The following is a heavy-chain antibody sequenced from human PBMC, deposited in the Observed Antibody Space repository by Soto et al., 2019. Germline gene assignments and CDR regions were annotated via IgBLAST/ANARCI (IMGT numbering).Heavy chain of an antibody. CDR3: ARERRGSYGSSFRYYYYYGMDV. CDR2: IWYDGSNK. V-gene: IGHV3-33*01. D-gene: IGHD5-18*01. CDR1: GFTFSSYG. Sequence: PGGSLRLSCAASGFTFSSYGMHWVRQAPGEGLEWVAVIWYDGSNKYYADSVKGRFTISRDNSKNTLYLQMNSLRAEDTAVYYCARERRGSYGSSFRYYYYYGMDVWGQGTTVTVSS. J-gene: IGHJ6*02.